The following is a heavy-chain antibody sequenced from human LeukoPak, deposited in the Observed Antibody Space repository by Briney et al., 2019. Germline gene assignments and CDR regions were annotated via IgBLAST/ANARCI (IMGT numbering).Heavy chain of an antibody. Sequence: ASVKVSCKASGGTFSSYAISWVRQASGQGLEWMGGIIPIFGTANYAQKFQGRVTITADESTSTAYMELSSLRSEDTAVYYCARGGLRYCSSTSCSNWFDPWGQGTLVTVSS. J-gene: IGHJ5*02. CDR1: GGTFSSYA. CDR2: IIPIFGTA. CDR3: ARGGLRYCSSTSCSNWFDP. D-gene: IGHD2-2*01. V-gene: IGHV1-69*13.